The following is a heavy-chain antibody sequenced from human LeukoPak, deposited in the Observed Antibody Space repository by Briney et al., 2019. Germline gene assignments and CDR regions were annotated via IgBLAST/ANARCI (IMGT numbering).Heavy chain of an antibody. Sequence: QAGGSLRLSCAASGFTFSSYAMSWVRQAPGKGLEWVSAISGSGGSTYYADSVRGRFTISRDNPKNTLYLQMNSLRAEDTAVYYCANGGFSDAFDYWGQGTLVTVSS. V-gene: IGHV3-23*01. CDR3: ANGGFSDAFDY. J-gene: IGHJ4*02. D-gene: IGHD4-23*01. CDR2: ISGSGGST. CDR1: GFTFSSYA.